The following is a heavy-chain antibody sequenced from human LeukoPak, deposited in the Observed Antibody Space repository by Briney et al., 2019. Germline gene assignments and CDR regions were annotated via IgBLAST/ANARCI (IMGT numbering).Heavy chain of an antibody. J-gene: IGHJ4*02. CDR1: GFTFTTYW. CDR3: GLGSYGPSGMDY. V-gene: IGHV3-7*01. D-gene: IGHD1-26*01. CDR2: IKQDGTEK. Sequence: PGGSLRLSCAASGFTFTTYWMSWVRQAPGKGLEWVANIKQDGTEKYYVDSVKGRFTISRDNAKNSLYLQMNSLRAEDTAVYYCGLGSYGPSGMDYWGQGTLVTVSS.